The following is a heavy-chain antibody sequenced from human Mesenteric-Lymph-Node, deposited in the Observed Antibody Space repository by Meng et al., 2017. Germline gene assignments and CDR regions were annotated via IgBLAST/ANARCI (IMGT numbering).Heavy chain of an antibody. CDR1: GYSFTSYY. D-gene: IGHD1/OR15-1a*01. CDR3: ARGRTITTIPSYFYYGMDV. Sequence: ASVKVSCKASGYSFTSYYMHWGRQAPGQGLDWMGVINPTYGSTNYAQTFQGRVTVTTDTSTSTVYMELSRLRSEDTAVYYCARGRTITTIPSYFYYGMDVWGQGTTVTVSS. CDR2: INPTYGST. V-gene: IGHV1-46*01. J-gene: IGHJ6*02.